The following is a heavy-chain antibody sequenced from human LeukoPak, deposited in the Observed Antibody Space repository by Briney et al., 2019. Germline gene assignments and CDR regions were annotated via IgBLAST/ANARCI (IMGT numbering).Heavy chain of an antibody. CDR3: XXXXHYDSSGYYY. D-gene: IGHD3-22*01. Sequence: GGSLRLSCSASGFTFSSYAMHWVRQAPGKGLEYVSAISSNGGSTYYANSVKGRFTISRDNSKNTLYLQMGSLRTEDMAVYYXXXXXHYDSSGYYYWGQGTLVTVSS. J-gene: IGHJ4*02. CDR1: GFTFSSYA. CDR2: ISSNGGST. V-gene: IGHV3-64*01.